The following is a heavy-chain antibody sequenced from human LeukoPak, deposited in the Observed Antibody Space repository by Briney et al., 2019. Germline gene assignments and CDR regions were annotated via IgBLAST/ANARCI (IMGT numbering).Heavy chain of an antibody. V-gene: IGHV1-8*01. CDR1: GYTFTSYD. J-gene: IGHJ6*02. CDR3: ARGKPQYDFWSGYEVENYYYYGMDV. CDR2: MNPNSGNT. D-gene: IGHD3-3*01. Sequence: ASVKVSCKASGYTFTSYDINWVRQATGQGLEWMGWMNPNSGNTGYAQKFQGRVTMTRNTSISTAYMELSSLRSEDTAVYYCARGKPQYDFWSGYEVENYYYYGMDVWGQGTTVTVSS.